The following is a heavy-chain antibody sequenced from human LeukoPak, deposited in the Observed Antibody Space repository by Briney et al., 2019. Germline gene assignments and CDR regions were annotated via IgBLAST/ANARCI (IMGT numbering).Heavy chain of an antibody. V-gene: IGHV4-59*08. CDR3: AGHHPRNTVGF. CDR2: ISDIGSI. CDR1: GGSISSYY. D-gene: IGHD2/OR15-2a*01. J-gene: IGHJ4*02. Sequence: SETLSLTCTVSGGSISSYYWSWIRQPPGKGLEWIAYISDIGSINYNPSLKSRVTISLDTSKNQFSLKLSFVTAADTAVYYCAGHHPRNTVGFWGQGTLVTVSS.